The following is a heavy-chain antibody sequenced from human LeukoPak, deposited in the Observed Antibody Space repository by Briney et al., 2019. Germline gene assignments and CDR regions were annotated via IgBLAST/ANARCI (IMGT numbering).Heavy chain of an antibody. CDR2: ISNDGSNK. J-gene: IGHJ4*02. CDR3: AKHSGGWYIDY. V-gene: IGHV3-30*18. CDR1: GFSFSSNG. D-gene: IGHD6-19*01. Sequence: GGSLRLSCAASGFSFSSNGMHWVRQAPGKGLEWVAVISNDGSNKYYADSVRGRFTISRDNSKNTLYLQMNSLRAEDTAVYYCAKHSGGWYIDYWGQGTLVTVSS.